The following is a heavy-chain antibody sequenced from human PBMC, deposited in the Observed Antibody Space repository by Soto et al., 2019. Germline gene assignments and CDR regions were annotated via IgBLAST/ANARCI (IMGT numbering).Heavy chain of an antibody. V-gene: IGHV3-7*01. J-gene: IGHJ6*02. CDR1: GFIFRSYW. CDR3: VRDYVMDV. CDR2: INQDGGEK. D-gene: IGHD3-10*02. Sequence: GGSLRLSCSASGFIFRSYWMNWVRQAPGKGLEWVANINQDGGEKNYVDSVRGRFIISRDNAKNSLHLQMDSLRAEDTAVYYCVRDYVMDVWGQGTTVTVSS.